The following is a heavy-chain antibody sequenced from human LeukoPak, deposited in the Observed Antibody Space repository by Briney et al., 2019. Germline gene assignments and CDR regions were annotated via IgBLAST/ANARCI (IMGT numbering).Heavy chain of an antibody. CDR3: ARDPRYSGSYYSDWFDP. CDR1: GYTFTGYY. J-gene: IGHJ5*02. V-gene: IGHV1-2*04. D-gene: IGHD1-26*01. CDR2: INPNSGGT. Sequence: GASVKVSCKASGYTFTGYYMHWVRQAPGQGLEWMGWINPNSGGTNYAQKFQGWVTMTRDTSISTAYMELSRLRSDDTAVYYCARDPRYSGSYYSDWFDPWGQGTLVTVSS.